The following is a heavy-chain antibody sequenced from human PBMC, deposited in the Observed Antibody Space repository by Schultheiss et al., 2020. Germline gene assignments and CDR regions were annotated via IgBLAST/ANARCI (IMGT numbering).Heavy chain of an antibody. J-gene: IGHJ6*04. CDR2: IYYSGST. D-gene: IGHD2-21*02. V-gene: IGHV4-61*05. CDR3: ARRGRVTNYYYYGMDV. Sequence: SETLSLTCTVSGGSISSSSYYWGWIRQPPGKGLEWIGYIYYSGSTNYNPSLKSRVTISVDTSKNQFSLKLSSVTAADTAVYYCARRGRVTNYYYYGMDVWGKGTTVTVSS. CDR1: GGSISSSSYY.